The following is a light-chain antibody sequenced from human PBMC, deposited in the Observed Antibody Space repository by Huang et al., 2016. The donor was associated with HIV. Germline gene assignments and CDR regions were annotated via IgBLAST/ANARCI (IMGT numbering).Light chain of an antibody. CDR2: GAS. CDR1: QGVHNSY. CDR3: QQDGTLPYT. Sequence: ETVLTQSPVTLSVSPGEGVSLSCRASQGVHNSYLAWYQQKPGQAPRLLIFGASNRAAGVPHRLRGSESGTDFTLTIRGLHPEDFAVYYCQQDGTLPYTVGQGTKLEI. V-gene: IGKV3-20*01. J-gene: IGKJ2*01.